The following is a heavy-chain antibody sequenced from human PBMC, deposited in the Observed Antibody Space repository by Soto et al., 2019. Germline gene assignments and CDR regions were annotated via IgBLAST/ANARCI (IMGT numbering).Heavy chain of an antibody. CDR2: ISGSGGST. V-gene: IGHV3-23*01. CDR1: GFTFSSYA. J-gene: IGHJ4*02. CDR3: AKSVKYGVCCAAYFDY. Sequence: PGGSLRLSCAASGFTFSSYAMSWVRQAPGKGLEWVSAISGSGGSTYYADSVKGRFTISRDNSKNTLYLQMNSLRAEDTAVYYCAKSVKYGVCCAAYFDYWGQGTLVTVSS. D-gene: IGHD2-8*01.